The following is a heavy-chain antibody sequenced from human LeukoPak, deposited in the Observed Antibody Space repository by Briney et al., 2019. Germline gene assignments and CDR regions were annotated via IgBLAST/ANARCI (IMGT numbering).Heavy chain of an antibody. D-gene: IGHD3-3*01. J-gene: IGHJ4*02. CDR3: ARDGFLAVDY. CDR2: INHSGDS. V-gene: IGHV4-39*06. Sequence: SETLSLTCTVSGDSISTSNHYWGWIRQSPGKGLEWIAIINHSGDSHYNPSLKSRVSIVDTSKNQFTLNLRSVTAADTAVYYCARDGFLAVDYWGQGTLVTVSS. CDR1: GDSISTSNHY.